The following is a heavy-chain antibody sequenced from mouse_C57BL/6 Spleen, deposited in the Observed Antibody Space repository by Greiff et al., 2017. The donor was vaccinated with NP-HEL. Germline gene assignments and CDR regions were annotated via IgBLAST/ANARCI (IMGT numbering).Heavy chain of an antibody. J-gene: IGHJ1*03. CDR3: AISLTTVVAVYWYFDV. CDR2: IHPNSGST. V-gene: IGHV1-64*01. Sequence: QVQLQQPGAELVKPGASVKLSCKASGYTFTSYWMHWVKQRPGQGLEWIGMIHPNSGSTNYNEKFKSKATLTVDKSSSTAYMQLSSLTSEDSAVYYCAISLTTVVAVYWYFDVWGTGTTVTVSS. CDR1: GYTFTSYW. D-gene: IGHD1-1*01.